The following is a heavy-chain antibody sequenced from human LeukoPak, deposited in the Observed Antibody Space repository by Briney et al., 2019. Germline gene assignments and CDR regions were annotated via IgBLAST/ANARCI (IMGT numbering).Heavy chain of an antibody. D-gene: IGHD3-10*01. V-gene: IGHV1-18*01. CDR3: AGEGTAGRYYFDY. CDR1: GYTFSSHG. J-gene: IGHJ4*02. CDR2: ISANNGNT. Sequence: ASVNVSFKASGYTFSSHGITWVRQAPGQGLEWMGWISANNGNTNYAQKLQGRVTVTTDTSTSIAYMELRSLRSDDTAVYYCAGEGTAGRYYFDYWGQGTLVTVSS.